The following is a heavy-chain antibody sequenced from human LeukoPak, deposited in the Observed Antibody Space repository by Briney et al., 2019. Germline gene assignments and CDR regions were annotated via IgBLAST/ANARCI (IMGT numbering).Heavy chain of an antibody. Sequence: SETLSLTCTVSGGSISSYYWSWIRQPPGKGLEWIGYIYYSGSTNYNPSLKSRVTISVDTSKNQFSLKLSSVTAADTAVYYCASGYDSSAHWGQGTLVTVSS. CDR3: ASGYDSSAH. D-gene: IGHD3-22*01. J-gene: IGHJ4*02. V-gene: IGHV4-59*08. CDR1: GGSISSYY. CDR2: IYYSGST.